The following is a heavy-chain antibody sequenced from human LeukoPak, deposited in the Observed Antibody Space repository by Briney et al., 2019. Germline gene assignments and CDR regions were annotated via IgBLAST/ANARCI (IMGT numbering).Heavy chain of an antibody. CDR3: SRRRDGYNRDDF. Sequence: GGSLRLSCTASGFTFGDYPMSWFRQAPGKGLEWVGFIRSRAYGGATEYAASVKDRFAISRDDFKSIAYLQMNSLKTDDTAVYYCSRRRDGYNRDDFWGQGTLVTVSS. D-gene: IGHD5-24*01. CDR1: GFTFGDYP. CDR2: IRSRAYGGAT. V-gene: IGHV3-49*03. J-gene: IGHJ4*02.